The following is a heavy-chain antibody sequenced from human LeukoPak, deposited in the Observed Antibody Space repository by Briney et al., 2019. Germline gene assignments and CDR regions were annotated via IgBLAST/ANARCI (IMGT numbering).Heavy chain of an antibody. CDR1: GYTFTGYY. CDR3: ARVLAYCGGDCYYDY. J-gene: IGHJ4*02. D-gene: IGHD2-21*02. Sequence: GASVKVSCKASGYTFTGYYMHWVRQAPGQGLEWMGWINPNSGGTNYAQKFQGWVTMTRDTSISTAYMELSRLRSDDTAVYYCARVLAYCGGDCYYDYWGQGTLVTVSS. CDR2: INPNSGGT. V-gene: IGHV1-2*04.